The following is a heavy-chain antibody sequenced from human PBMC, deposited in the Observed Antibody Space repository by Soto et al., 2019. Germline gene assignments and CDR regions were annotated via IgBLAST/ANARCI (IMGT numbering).Heavy chain of an antibody. Sequence: GASVKVSCKASGYTFTSYAMHWVRQAPGQRLEWMGWINAGNGNTKYSQKFQGRVTITRDTSASTAYMELSSLRSEDTAVYYCARDNDSSGYYPINWFDPWGQGTLVTVSS. CDR3: ARDNDSSGYYPINWFDP. CDR1: GYTFTSYA. CDR2: INAGNGNT. J-gene: IGHJ5*02. D-gene: IGHD3-22*01. V-gene: IGHV1-3*01.